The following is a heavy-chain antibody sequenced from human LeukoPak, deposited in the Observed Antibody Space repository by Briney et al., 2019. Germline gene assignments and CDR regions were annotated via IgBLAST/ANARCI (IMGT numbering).Heavy chain of an antibody. J-gene: IGHJ5*02. Sequence: ASVKVSCKASGFTFTGYYMHWVRQAAGQRLECMGWINPNSGGTNYAQKFQGRVTMTRDTSISTAYMELSGLRSDDTAVYYCARGDGDYVGGNWFDPWGQGTLVTVSS. CDR3: ARGDGDYVGGNWFDP. D-gene: IGHD4-17*01. V-gene: IGHV1-2*02. CDR1: GFTFTGYY. CDR2: INPNSGGT.